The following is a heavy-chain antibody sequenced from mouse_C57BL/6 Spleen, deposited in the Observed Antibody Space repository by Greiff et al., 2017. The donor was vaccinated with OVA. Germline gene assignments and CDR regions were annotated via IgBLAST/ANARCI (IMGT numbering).Heavy chain of an antibody. V-gene: IGHV14-3*01. CDR2: IDPSNGNT. CDR1: GFNIKNTS. CDR3: ANAMDY. Sequence: EVQLQQSVAELVRPGASVTLSCTASGFNIKNTSMPWVKQRPEPGLEWIGRIDPSNGNTKYAPKFQRKATITADTSSNTAYLQRSSLTAEDTAIYYCANAMDYWGKGTSVTVSS. J-gene: IGHJ4*01.